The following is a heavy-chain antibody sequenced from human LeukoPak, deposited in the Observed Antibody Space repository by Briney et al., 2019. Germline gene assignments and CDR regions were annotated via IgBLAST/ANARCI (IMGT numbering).Heavy chain of an antibody. V-gene: IGHV3-7*01. CDR1: GFTFSHYW. J-gene: IGHJ3*01. CDR3: ARDHNVADV. CDR2: LNQDGSIQ. Sequence: GGSLRLSCVASGFTFSHYWMTWYRQAPGKGLEWVANLNQDGSIQAYGDSVRGRFTISRDNAKNSVYIQMNSLRAEDTAMYFCARDHNVADVWGRGTKVTVSS. D-gene: IGHD2-8*01.